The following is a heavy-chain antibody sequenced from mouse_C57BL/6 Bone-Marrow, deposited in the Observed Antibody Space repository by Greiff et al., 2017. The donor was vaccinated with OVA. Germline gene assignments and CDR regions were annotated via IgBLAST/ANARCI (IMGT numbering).Heavy chain of an antibody. V-gene: IGHV14-4*01. CDR1: GFNIKDDY. CDR3: TTNYGSRGDYYFDY. J-gene: IGHJ2*01. D-gene: IGHD1-1*01. Sequence: LVESGAELVRPGASVKLSCTASGFNIKDDYMHWVKQRPEQGLEWIGWIDPENGDTEYASKFQGKATITADTSSNTAYLQLSSLTSEDTTVYYCTTNYGSRGDYYFDYWGQGTTLTVSS. CDR2: IDPENGDT.